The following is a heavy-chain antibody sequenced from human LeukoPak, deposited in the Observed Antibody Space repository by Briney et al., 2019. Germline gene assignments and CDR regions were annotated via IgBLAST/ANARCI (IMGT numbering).Heavy chain of an antibody. Sequence: GGSLRLSCAASGFTFSSYSMNWVRQAPGKGLEWVSSISSSSSYIYYAESVKGRFTISRDNAKNSLYLQMNSLKADDSVVYYCARTGDHFDYWRRGTVVSVSS. CDR3: ARTGDHFDY. J-gene: IGHJ4*02. CDR2: ISSSSSYI. D-gene: IGHD7-27*01. CDR1: GFTFSSYS. V-gene: IGHV3-21*03.